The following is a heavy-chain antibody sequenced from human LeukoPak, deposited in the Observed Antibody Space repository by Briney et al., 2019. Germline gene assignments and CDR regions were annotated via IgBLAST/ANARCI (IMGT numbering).Heavy chain of an antibody. V-gene: IGHV3-30*04. D-gene: IGHD3-10*02. CDR1: GFTFSSYV. CDR2: ISFDGSDK. J-gene: IGHJ6*04. Sequence: GGSLRLSCPASGFTFSSYVMHWVRQAPGKGLEWVAVISFDGSDKYYADSVKGRFTISRDNSKNTLYLLMNSLRAEDTAVYYCAELGITMIGGVWGKGTTVTISS. CDR3: AELGITMIGGV.